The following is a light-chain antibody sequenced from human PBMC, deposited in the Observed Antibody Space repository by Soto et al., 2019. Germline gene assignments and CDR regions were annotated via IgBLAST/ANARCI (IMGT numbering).Light chain of an antibody. CDR3: QQRSNWPLT. CDR1: QSVSSN. CDR2: GAS. Sequence: EIVMTQSPATLSVSPWERATLSCRASQSVSSNLAWYQQKPGQAPRLLIYGASTRAAIIPARFSGSGSGTDFTLTITRLEPEDFAVYYCQQRSNWPLTFGGGTKVDIK. V-gene: IGKV3-15*01. J-gene: IGKJ4*01.